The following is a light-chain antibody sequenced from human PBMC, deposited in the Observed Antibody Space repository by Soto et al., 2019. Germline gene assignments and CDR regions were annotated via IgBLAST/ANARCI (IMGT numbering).Light chain of an antibody. CDR2: EVS. Sequence: QSALTQPPSVSGSPGQSGTISCTGTSSDVGTYNRVSWYQQPPGTAPKLMIYEVSNRPSGVPDRFSGSKSGNTASLTISGLQAEDEADYYLSSYTGSGALLFGGGTKVTVL. J-gene: IGLJ3*02. CDR3: SSYTGSGALL. V-gene: IGLV2-18*02. CDR1: SSDVGTYNR.